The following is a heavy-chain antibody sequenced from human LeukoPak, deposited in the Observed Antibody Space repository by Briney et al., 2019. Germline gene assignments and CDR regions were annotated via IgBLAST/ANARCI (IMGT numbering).Heavy chain of an antibody. J-gene: IGHJ3*02. D-gene: IGHD3/OR15-3a*01. CDR3: ARDFLDSRDHDAFDI. Sequence: GASVKVSCKASGYTFTSYYMHWVRQAPGQGLEWMGIINPSGGSTSYAQKFQGRVTMTRDTSTSTVYMELSSLRSEGTAVYYCARDFLDSRDHDAFDIWGQGTMVTVSS. CDR2: INPSGGST. V-gene: IGHV1-46*01. CDR1: GYTFTSYY.